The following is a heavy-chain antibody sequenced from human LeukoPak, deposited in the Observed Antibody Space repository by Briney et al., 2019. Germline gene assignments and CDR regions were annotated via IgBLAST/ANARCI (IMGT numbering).Heavy chain of an antibody. D-gene: IGHD3-22*01. CDR1: GFSLSSYA. CDR3: AKDRGNYYDTPRFDP. V-gene: IGHV3-23*01. J-gene: IGHJ5*02. Sequence: GGSLRLSCAASGFSLSSYAMSWVRQAPGKVLEWVSSISGSGGTTYYADSVKGRFTISRDNSKNMLYLQVSSLRAEDTAIYYCAKDRGNYYDTPRFDPWGQGTLVTVSS. CDR2: ISGSGGTT.